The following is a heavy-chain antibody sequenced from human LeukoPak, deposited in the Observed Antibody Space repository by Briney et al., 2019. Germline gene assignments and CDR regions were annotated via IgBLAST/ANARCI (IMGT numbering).Heavy chain of an antibody. D-gene: IGHD6-13*01. CDR3: ARDYPKAAAGDNFDY. J-gene: IGHJ4*02. CDR1: GYTFTSYG. CDR2: ISAYNGNT. Sequence: GASVKVSCKASGYTFTSYGISWVRQAPGQGLEWMGWISAYNGNTNYAQKLQGRVTMTTDTSTSTAYMELRSLRSDDTAAYYCARDYPKAAAGDNFDYWGQGTLVTVSS. V-gene: IGHV1-18*01.